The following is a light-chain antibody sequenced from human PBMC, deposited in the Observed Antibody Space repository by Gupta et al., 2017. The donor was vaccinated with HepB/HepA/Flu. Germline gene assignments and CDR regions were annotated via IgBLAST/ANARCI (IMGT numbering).Light chain of an antibody. J-gene: IGKJ1*01. Sequence: EIVMTQSPATLSVSPGDRATLSCRASQIVTTNLAWYQQKPGQAPRLLIYGASTRATGIPARFSGSGSGTEFTLTIRSLQSEDFAVYYCPQHNSWPPVWTFGQGTKVEIK. CDR3: PQHNSWPPVWT. CDR1: QIVTTN. V-gene: IGKV3-15*01. CDR2: GAS.